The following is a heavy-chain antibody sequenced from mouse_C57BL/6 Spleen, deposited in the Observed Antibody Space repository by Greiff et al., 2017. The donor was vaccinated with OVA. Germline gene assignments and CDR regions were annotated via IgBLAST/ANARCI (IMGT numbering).Heavy chain of an antibody. D-gene: IGHD1-2*01. CDR2: IDPETGGT. J-gene: IGHJ4*01. CDR3: TKITTAYAMDY. V-gene: IGHV1-15*01. CDR1: GYTFTDYE. Sequence: QVHVKQSGAELVRPGASVTLSCKASGYTFTDYEMHWVKQTPVHGLEWIGAIDPETGGTAYNQKFKGKAILTADKSSSTAYMELRSLTSEDSAVYYCTKITTAYAMDYWGQGTSVTVSS.